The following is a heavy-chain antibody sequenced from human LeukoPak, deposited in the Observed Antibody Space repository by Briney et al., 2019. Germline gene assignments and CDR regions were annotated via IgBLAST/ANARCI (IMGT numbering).Heavy chain of an antibody. CDR2: IYTSGST. J-gene: IGHJ4*02. Sequence: SETLSLTCTVSGGSISSGSYYWSWIRQPAGKGLEWIGRIYTSGSTNYNPSLESRVTISVDTSKNQFSLKLSSVTAADTAVYYCAREELTTMVRGVMGYWGQGTLVTVSS. CDR3: AREELTTMVRGVMGY. CDR1: GGSISSGSYY. V-gene: IGHV4-61*02. D-gene: IGHD3-10*01.